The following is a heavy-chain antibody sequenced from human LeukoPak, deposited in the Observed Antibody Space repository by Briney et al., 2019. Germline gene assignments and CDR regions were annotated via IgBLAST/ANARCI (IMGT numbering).Heavy chain of an antibody. D-gene: IGHD3-16*01. CDR3: ARDHLGFD. J-gene: IGHJ4*02. CDR1: GFTFSSYA. V-gene: IGHV3-30-3*01. Sequence: GGSLRLSCAASGFTFSSYAMHWVRQAPGKGLEWVAVISYDGSNKYYADSVKGRFTISRDNSKNTLYLQMNSLRAEDTAVYYCARDHLGFDWRQGTLVTVSS. CDR2: ISYDGSNK.